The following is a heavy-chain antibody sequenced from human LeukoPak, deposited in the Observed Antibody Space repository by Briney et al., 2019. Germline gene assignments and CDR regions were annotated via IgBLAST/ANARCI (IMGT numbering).Heavy chain of an antibody. V-gene: IGHV3-30-3*01. Sequence: GGSLRLSCAASGFTLSDYAMHWVRQAPGQGLDWVAVIPYDGNIKYYADSVKGRFTISRDNSKNTLYVQMNSLRADDTALYYCVRRYRSSSLDYWGQGTLVTVSS. CDR3: VRRYRSSSLDY. D-gene: IGHD6-6*01. CDR1: GFTLSDYA. J-gene: IGHJ4*02. CDR2: IPYDGNIK.